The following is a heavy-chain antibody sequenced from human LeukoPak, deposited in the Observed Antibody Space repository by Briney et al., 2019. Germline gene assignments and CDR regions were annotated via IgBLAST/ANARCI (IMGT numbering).Heavy chain of an antibody. CDR3: AGAAGGGATDYFDY. Sequence: SETLSLTCTVSGGSISSYYWSWIRQPPGEGLEWIGYIYYSGYTSYNPSLKRRLTISVAKSKNQSSRKLSSGTAADTAVNFVAGAAGGGATDYFDYWGQGTLVTVSS. V-gene: IGHV4-59*01. CDR1: GGSISSYY. D-gene: IGHD1-26*01. J-gene: IGHJ4*02. CDR2: IYYSGYT.